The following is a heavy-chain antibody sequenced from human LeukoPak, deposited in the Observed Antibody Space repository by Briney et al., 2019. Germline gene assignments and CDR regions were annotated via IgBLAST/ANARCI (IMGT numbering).Heavy chain of an antibody. CDR3: AKSFPWQQVPFDY. D-gene: IGHD6-13*01. CDR2: ISGSGGST. V-gene: IGHV3-23*01. CDR1: GFTFSNFA. Sequence: GGSLRLSCAASGFTFSNFAMNWVRQAPGGGLEWVSGISGSGGSTYYADAMKGRSTISRNNSNNTHYLKMNTLRAEDTAVYNCAKSFPWQQVPFDYWGQGTLVTVSS. J-gene: IGHJ4*02.